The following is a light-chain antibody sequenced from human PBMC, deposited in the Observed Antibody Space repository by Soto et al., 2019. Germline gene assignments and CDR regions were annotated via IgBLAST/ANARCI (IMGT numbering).Light chain of an antibody. J-gene: IGLJ3*02. V-gene: IGLV1-51*02. CDR3: GTWDSSLSAGWV. CDR1: SSNIGNNY. CDR2: ENN. Sequence: QSVLTQPPSVSAAPGQKVTISCSGTSSNIGNNYVSWYQQLPGTAPKLLIYENNKRPSGIPDRFSGSKSGTSATLGITGLQTGDEADYYCGTWDSSLSAGWVFGGVTKLTVL.